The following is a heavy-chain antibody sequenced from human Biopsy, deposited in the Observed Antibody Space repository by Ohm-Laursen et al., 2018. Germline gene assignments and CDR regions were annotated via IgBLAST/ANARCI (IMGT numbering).Heavy chain of an antibody. CDR1: GDSISSYY. Sequence: SDTLSLTWTVSGDSISSYYWSWIRQPPGKGLQWIGYVYYTGSTDYNPSLQSRVTISVDTSKNHFSLRLRSVTPADTAIYYRARDRGYYSDRTVPGYFDLWGRGTLVTVSS. CDR3: ARDRGYYSDRTVPGYFDL. D-gene: IGHD3-22*01. J-gene: IGHJ2*01. CDR2: VYYTGST. V-gene: IGHV4-59*01.